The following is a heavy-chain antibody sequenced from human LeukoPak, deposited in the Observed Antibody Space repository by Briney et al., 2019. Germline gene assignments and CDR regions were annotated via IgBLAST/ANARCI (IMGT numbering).Heavy chain of an antibody. CDR2: MNPNSGNT. CDR3: ARGGIAVARTSYGMHV. J-gene: IGHJ6*02. Sequence: ASVKVSCKASGNTFTSYDINWVRQATGQGLEWMGWMNPNSGNTGYAQKFQGRVTMTRNTSISTAYMELSRLRSEDTALYYCARGGIAVARTSYGMHVWGQGTTVTVSS. V-gene: IGHV1-8*01. D-gene: IGHD6-19*01. CDR1: GNTFTSYD.